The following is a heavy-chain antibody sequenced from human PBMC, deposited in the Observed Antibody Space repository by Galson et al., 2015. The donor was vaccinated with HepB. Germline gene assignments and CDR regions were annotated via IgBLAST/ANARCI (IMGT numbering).Heavy chain of an antibody. CDR3: QSYSSSGDFDY. CDR2: ISYDGSNK. CDR1: GFTFSSYG. Sequence: SLRLSCAASGFTFSSYGMHWVRQAPGEGLEWVAVISYDGSNKYYADSVKGRFTISRDNSKNTLYLQMNSLRAEDTAVYYCQSYSSSGDFDYWGQGTLVTVSS. J-gene: IGHJ4*02. D-gene: IGHD6-6*01. V-gene: IGHV3-30*03.